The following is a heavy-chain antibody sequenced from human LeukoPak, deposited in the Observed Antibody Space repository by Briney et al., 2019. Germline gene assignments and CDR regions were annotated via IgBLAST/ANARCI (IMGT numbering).Heavy chain of an antibody. CDR3: ARWAAEDTGLDY. D-gene: IGHD6-13*01. CDR2: IYPGDSDS. V-gene: IGHV5-51*01. Sequence: GQSLQISSQGSGYRFTNYWIAWVRPMPGKGLEWMGIIYPGDSDSRYSPSFQGQVTFSADKSLSTANLQWSSLKASDTAMYYCARWAAEDTGLDYWGRGALVTVSS. CDR1: GYRFTNYW. J-gene: IGHJ4*02.